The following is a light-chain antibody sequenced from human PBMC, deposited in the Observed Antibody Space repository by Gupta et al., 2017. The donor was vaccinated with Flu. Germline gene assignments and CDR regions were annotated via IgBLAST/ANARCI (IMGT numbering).Light chain of an antibody. CDR2: GAS. V-gene: IGKV3-11*01. CDR3: QERSDWLT. J-gene: IGKJ4*01. CDR1: QNIGSK. Sequence: ETVLTQSPGTLSLSTGERATLSCRSSQNIGSKLAWYQQKPGQAPRLLIYGASIRATDIPARFSGSGSGTDFTLTISSLEPEDFAVYYWQERSDWLTLGGGTKVETK.